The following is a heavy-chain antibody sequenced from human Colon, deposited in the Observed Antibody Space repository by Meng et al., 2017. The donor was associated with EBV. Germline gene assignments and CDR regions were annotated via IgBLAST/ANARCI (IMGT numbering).Heavy chain of an antibody. V-gene: IGHV4-30-4*01. CDR2: IHHRGSA. Sequence: GNLAGAGPGLVGPSQPLSLPCTVSGGPMGSVNYYWSWIRHPPGNGLEWIGYIHHRGSAYYNPSLKSRVSISVDTSKNQFSLNLNSMTAADTAVYYCASFDHIPRRNYFDYWGQGTLVTVSS. J-gene: IGHJ4*02. D-gene: IGHD2-21*01. CDR1: GGPMGSVNYY. CDR3: ASFDHIPRRNYFDY.